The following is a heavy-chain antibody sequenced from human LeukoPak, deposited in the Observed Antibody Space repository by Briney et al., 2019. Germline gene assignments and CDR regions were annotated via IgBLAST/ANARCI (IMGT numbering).Heavy chain of an antibody. J-gene: IGHJ4*02. CDR1: GFIFSNYE. D-gene: IGHD5-18*01. V-gene: IGHV3-48*03. CDR3: ARGGSGYSYGKIDS. Sequence: GGSLRLSCAASGFIFSNYEMNWVRQAPGKGLEWISYINNGGTPIYYADSVKGRFTMSRDNAKNSLYLQMNSLRDEDTAVYYCARGGSGYSYGKIDSWGQGILVTVSS. CDR2: INNGGTPI.